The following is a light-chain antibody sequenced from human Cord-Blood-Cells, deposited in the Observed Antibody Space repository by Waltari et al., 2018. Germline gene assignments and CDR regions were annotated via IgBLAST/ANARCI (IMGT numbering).Light chain of an antibody. Sequence: EIVLTQSPATLSLSPGERATLSCRASQSVSSYLAWYQQKPGQAPRLLIYDASIRATGIPARFSGSWSGTDFTLTISSLEPEDFAVYYCQQRSNCPPITFGQGTRLEIK. CDR3: QQRSNCPPIT. J-gene: IGKJ5*01. V-gene: IGKV3-11*01. CDR2: DAS. CDR1: QSVSSY.